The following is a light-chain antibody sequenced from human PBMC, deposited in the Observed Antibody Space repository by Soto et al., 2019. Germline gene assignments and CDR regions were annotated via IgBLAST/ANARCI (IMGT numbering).Light chain of an antibody. Sequence: QSVLTQPPSVSVSPGQSGTISCTGTGGDGGSYSRDSWYQQPPGTAPQLMIYEVSNRPSGVPDRFAGSKSGNTASLIISGHQAEDEADYYCSLYTSSSTYVFGTGTKVTV. CDR2: EVS. J-gene: IGLJ1*01. CDR3: SLYTSSSTYV. V-gene: IGLV2-18*01. CDR1: GGDGGSYSR.